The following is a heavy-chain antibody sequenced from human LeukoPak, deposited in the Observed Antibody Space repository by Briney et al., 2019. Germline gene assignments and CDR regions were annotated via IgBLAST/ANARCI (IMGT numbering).Heavy chain of an antibody. Sequence: GDSLKISCKGSGHTFSTDWIAWVRQMPGKGLKWLGVIYAGDADTRYSPSFQDQVTISADKSLNTAYLQWTNLKASDTAMYYCARFRGELMDGFDFWGQGTLVTVSS. D-gene: IGHD1-7*01. J-gene: IGHJ4*02. V-gene: IGHV5-51*01. CDR3: ARFRGELMDGFDF. CDR2: IYAGDADT. CDR1: GHTFSTDW.